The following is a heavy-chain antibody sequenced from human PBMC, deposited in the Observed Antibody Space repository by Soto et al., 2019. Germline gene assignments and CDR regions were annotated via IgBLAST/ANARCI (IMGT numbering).Heavy chain of an antibody. CDR2: IYYSGST. D-gene: IGHD5-18*01. Sequence: SETLSLTCTVSGGSISSGDYYWSWIRQPPGKGLEWIGYIYYSGSTYYNPSLKSRVTISVNTSKNQFSLKLSSVTAADTAVYYCARTAAMAPFDYWGQGTLVTVSS. CDR3: ARTAAMAPFDY. V-gene: IGHV4-30-4*01. J-gene: IGHJ4*02. CDR1: GGSISSGDYY.